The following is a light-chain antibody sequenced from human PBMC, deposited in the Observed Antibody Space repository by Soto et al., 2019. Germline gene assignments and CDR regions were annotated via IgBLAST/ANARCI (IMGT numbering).Light chain of an antibody. CDR2: DVS. Sequence: QSALTQPASVSGSPGQSITISCTGTSSDVGGYNYVSWYQQHPGKGPKLMIYDVSNRPSGVSNRFSGSKSGNTASLTIAGLQAEDEADYYSSSYTISSPPGYVFGHGTKVTVL. CDR1: SSDVGGYNY. J-gene: IGLJ1*01. CDR3: SSYTISSPPGYV. V-gene: IGLV2-14*03.